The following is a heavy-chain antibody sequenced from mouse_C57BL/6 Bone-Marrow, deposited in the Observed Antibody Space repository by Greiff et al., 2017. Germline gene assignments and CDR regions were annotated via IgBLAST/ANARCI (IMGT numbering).Heavy chain of an antibody. CDR1: GYTFTSYW. J-gene: IGHJ3*01. V-gene: IGHV1-55*01. Sequence: VQLQQPGAELVKPGASVKMSCKASGYTFTSYWITWVKQRPGQGLEWIGDIYPGSGSTNYNEKFKSKATLTVDTSSSTAYMQLSSLTSEDSAVYYCARPPNYYGSSYLFAYWGQGTLVTVSA. CDR3: ARPPNYYGSSYLFAY. D-gene: IGHD1-1*01. CDR2: IYPGSGST.